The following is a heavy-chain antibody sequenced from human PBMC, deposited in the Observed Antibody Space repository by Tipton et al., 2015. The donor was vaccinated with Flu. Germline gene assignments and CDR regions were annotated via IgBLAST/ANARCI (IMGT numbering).Heavy chain of an antibody. D-gene: IGHD2-15*01. CDR1: GYTFTGYY. CDR2: INPNSGGT. J-gene: IGHJ6*02. Sequence: QLVQSGAEVRKPGASVKVSCKASGYTFTGYYLHWVRQAPGQGLEWMGWINPNSGGTYYAQSFQGRVTMTRDTSSNAAYMELSSLRSDDTAVYFCAGDDRRDMDGQYYNCGIDVWGQGTTVTVS. CDR3: AGDDRRDMDGQYYNCGIDV. V-gene: IGHV1-2*02.